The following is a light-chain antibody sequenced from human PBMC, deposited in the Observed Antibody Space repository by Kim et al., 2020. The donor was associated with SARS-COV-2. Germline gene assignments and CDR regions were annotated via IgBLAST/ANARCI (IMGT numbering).Light chain of an antibody. V-gene: IGLV6-57*03. CDR3: QSYNRDNVL. J-gene: IGLJ3*02. CDR2: EDD. Sequence: GKTVRTSWTRGSGSMNGNYVQWYQQRPGADPTAVIYEDDQRPSGVSDRFSGSNENSSNSAALTISGLRTEDEADYYCQSYNRDNVLFGGGTQLTVL. CDR1: SGSMNGNY.